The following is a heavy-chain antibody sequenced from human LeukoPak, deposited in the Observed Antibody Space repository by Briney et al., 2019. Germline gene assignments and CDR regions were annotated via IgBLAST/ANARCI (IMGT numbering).Heavy chain of an antibody. Sequence: ASVTVSCKASGYSFTAYYIHWVRQASGQGLEWMGWISPHSGDTDYAQKFQGRVTMTRDASISTVYMELRGLRPDDTAVYYCARDRSLPRYLRNYFDYWGQGTLVTVS. CDR3: ARDRSLPRYLRNYFDY. V-gene: IGHV1-2*02. CDR1: GYSFTAYY. D-gene: IGHD1-26*01. CDR2: ISPHSGDT. J-gene: IGHJ4*02.